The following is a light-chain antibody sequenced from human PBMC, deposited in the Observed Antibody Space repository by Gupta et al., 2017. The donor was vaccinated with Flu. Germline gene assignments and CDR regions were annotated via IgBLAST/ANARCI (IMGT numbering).Light chain of an antibody. CDR3: ATWDDSLDGWV. CDR2: SHD. CDR1: SSHIGGRT. V-gene: IGLV1-44*01. Sequence: QSVLTQPPSAPGTPGQRVTISCSGSSSHIGGRTVNWYQQLPGSAPKVLNYSHDQRPSGVPYRFSASKSGTSTSLTISGLQFEYEADYYCATWDDSLDGWVFGGGTKLTVL. J-gene: IGLJ3*02.